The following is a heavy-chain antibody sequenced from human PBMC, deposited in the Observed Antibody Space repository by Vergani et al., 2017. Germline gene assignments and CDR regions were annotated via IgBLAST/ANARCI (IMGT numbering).Heavy chain of an antibody. CDR2: IRADTGDT. V-gene: IGHV1-18*04. CDR1: GYTFFNYG. D-gene: IGHD3-10*01. Sequence: QVQLVQSGPAVKRPGASVKVSCKTSGYTFFNYGVNWIRRAPGQGFEWLGWIRADTGDTKYSERLQDRVTLTTDSSTSTAYMELRSLKSDDTAVYYCARDGTYCYGSGSFYLFDYWGQGTLVTVSS. J-gene: IGHJ4*02. CDR3: ARDGTYCYGSGSFYLFDY.